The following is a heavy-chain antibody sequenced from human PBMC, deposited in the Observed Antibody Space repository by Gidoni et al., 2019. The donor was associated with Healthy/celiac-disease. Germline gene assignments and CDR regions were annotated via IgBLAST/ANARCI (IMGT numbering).Heavy chain of an antibody. Sequence: EVQLVESGGGLVQPGGSLRLSCAASGFTFSSHWMSWVRQAPGKGLEWVANIKQDGSEKYYVDSVKGRFTISRDNAKNSLYLQMNSLRAEDTAVYYCARDAMLYSGYYYYGMDVWGQGTTVTVSS. J-gene: IGHJ6*02. V-gene: IGHV3-7*03. D-gene: IGHD1-26*01. CDR1: GFTFSSHW. CDR3: ARDAMLYSGYYYYGMDV. CDR2: IKQDGSEK.